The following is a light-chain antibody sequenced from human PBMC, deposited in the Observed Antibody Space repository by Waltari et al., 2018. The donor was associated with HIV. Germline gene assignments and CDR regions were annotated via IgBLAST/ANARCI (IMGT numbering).Light chain of an antibody. CDR1: SSDVGGYNY. CDR2: EVS. J-gene: IGLJ2*01. Sequence: QSALTQPASVSGSPGQSITISCTGTSSDVGGYNYVSWYQHHPGKAPKLMISEVSNRPSGVSNRFSGSKSGNTASLAITGLQAEDEADYYCQSYDSSLSGSVFGGGTKLTVL. CDR3: QSYDSSLSGSV. V-gene: IGLV2-14*01.